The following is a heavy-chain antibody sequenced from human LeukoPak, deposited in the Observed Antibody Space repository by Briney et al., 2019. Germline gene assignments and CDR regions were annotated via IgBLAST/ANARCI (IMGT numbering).Heavy chain of an antibody. CDR1: GFTVSSNY. CDR2: LYSGGGT. D-gene: IGHD2-8*01. V-gene: IGHV3-66*01. CDR3: ARDWVQYDLPRYSDC. J-gene: IGHJ4*02. Sequence: GGSLRLSCAASGFTVSSNYMSRVRQAPGKGLEWVSGLYSGGGTYYADSVKGRFDISRDNSKNTLYLQMNSVRAEDTAVYYCARDWVQYDLPRYSDCWGQGALVTVSS.